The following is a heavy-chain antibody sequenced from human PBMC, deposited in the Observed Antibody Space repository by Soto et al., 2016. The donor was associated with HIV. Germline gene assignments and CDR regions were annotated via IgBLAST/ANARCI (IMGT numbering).Heavy chain of an antibody. J-gene: IGHJ6*02. D-gene: IGHD3-10*01. V-gene: IGHV3-23*01. CDR2: ISNSGGTT. CDR1: KFTFSTYA. Sequence: EVQLLESGGGLVQPGGSLRLSCAASKFTFSTYATSWVRQAPGKGLEWVSTISNSGGTTYYADSVKGRFTISRDNSKNTLYLQMNSLRADDTAVYYCTKDRGTMVRGVTLYYYYYGMDVWGQGTTVTVSS. CDR3: TKDRGTMVRGVTLYYYYYGMDV.